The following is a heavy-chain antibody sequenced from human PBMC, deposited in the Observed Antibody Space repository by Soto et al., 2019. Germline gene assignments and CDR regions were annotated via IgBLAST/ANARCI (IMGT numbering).Heavy chain of an antibody. Sequence: LRLSCAASGFTFSSYSMNWVRQAPGKGLEWVSYISSSSSTIYYADSVKGRFTISRDNAKNSLYLQMNSLRAEDTAVYYCAREDSSSWLNWFDPWGQGTLVTVSS. CDR1: GFTFSSYS. CDR2: ISSSSSTI. J-gene: IGHJ5*02. D-gene: IGHD6-13*01. CDR3: AREDSSSWLNWFDP. V-gene: IGHV3-48*01.